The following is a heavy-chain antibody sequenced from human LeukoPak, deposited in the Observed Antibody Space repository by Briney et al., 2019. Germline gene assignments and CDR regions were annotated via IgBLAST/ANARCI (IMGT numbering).Heavy chain of an antibody. J-gene: IGHJ6*03. CDR1: GYTFTGYY. CDR2: INPNSGGT. V-gene: IGHV1-2*02. Sequence: ASVKVSRKASGYTFTGYYMHWVRQAPGQGLEWMGWINPNSGGTNYAQKFQGRVTMTRDTSISTAYMELSRLRSDDTAVYYCASGSRIAVAGTNYYYYYYMDVWGKGTTVTVSS. CDR3: ASGSRIAVAGTNYYYYYYMDV. D-gene: IGHD6-19*01.